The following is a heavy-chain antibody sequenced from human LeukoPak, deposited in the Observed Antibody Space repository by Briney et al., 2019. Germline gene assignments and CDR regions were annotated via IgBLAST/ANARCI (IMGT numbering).Heavy chain of an antibody. CDR1: GGSISSGSYY. J-gene: IGHJ6*02. CDR2: IYTSGST. D-gene: IGHD6-19*01. CDR3: ARGTLAVAYYGMDV. V-gene: IGHV4-61*02. Sequence: SETLSLTCTVSGGSISSGSYYWSWIRQPAGKGLEWVGRIYTSGSTNYNPSLKSRVTISVDTSKNQLSLKLSSVTAADTAVYYCARGTLAVAYYGMDVWGQGTTVTVSS.